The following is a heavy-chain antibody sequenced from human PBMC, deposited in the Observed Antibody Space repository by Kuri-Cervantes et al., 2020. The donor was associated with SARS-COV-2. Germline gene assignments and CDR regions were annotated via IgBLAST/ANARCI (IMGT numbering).Heavy chain of an antibody. CDR3: ARDGGYRTSSSFDY. CDR2: INSDGSST. J-gene: IGHJ4*02. CDR1: GFTFSNAW. Sequence: GESLKISCAASGFTFSNAWMNWVRQAPGKGLEWVSRINSDGSSTIYADSVKGRFAISRDNAKNTLYLQMNSLRAEDTAVYYCARDGGYRTSSSFDYWGQGTLVTVSS. D-gene: IGHD3-16*02. V-gene: IGHV3-74*01.